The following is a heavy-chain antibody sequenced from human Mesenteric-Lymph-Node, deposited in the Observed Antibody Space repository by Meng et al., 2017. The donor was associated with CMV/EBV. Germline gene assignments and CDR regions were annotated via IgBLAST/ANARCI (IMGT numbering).Heavy chain of an antibody. J-gene: IGHJ4*02. CDR2: ISGSGATT. V-gene: IGHV3-23*01. CDR3: AKGDPNGSGSYCFLDD. Sequence: SGFTCRGFALSWVRPAPGKGLEWVSGISGSGATTYYVASVKGRFTISRDNSKNTLYLQMRSLRADDTAVYFCAKGDPNGSGSYCFLDDWGLGTLVTVSS. CDR1: GFTCRGFA. D-gene: IGHD3-10*01.